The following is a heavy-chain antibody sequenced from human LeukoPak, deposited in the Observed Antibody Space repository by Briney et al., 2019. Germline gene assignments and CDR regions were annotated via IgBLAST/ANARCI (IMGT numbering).Heavy chain of an antibody. CDR1: GDSIKSGGHS. Sequence: SETLSLICAVSGDSIKSGGHSWSWLRQAPGRGLEWIGFFYQTGISSNNPSLGSRVTISIDTTKNHLSLKLISVTAADTALYYCAACTSGSCYSGAPFDLWGQGALVTVSS. V-gene: IGHV4-30-2*01. CDR2: FYQTGIS. J-gene: IGHJ4*02. D-gene: IGHD2-15*01. CDR3: AACTSGSCYSGAPFDL.